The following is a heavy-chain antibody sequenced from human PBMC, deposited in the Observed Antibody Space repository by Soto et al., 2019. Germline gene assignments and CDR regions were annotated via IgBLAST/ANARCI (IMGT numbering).Heavy chain of an antibody. V-gene: IGHV4-30-2*01. CDR2: IYHSGST. CDR1: GGSISSGGYS. Sequence: QLQLQESGSGLVKPSQTLSLTCAVSGGSISSGGYSWSWIRQPPGKGLEWIGYIYHSGSTYYNPSLKSRVTISVDRSKNQFSLKLSSVTAADTAVYYCARAGYYYDSSGYYIDAFEIWGQGTMVTVSS. D-gene: IGHD3-22*01. J-gene: IGHJ3*02. CDR3: ARAGYYYDSSGYYIDAFEI.